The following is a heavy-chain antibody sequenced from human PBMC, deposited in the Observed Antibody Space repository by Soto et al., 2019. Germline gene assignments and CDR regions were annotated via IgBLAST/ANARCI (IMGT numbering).Heavy chain of an antibody. D-gene: IGHD2-8*01. CDR1: GGSISRHY. Sequence: SETLSLTCTVSGGSISRHYWSWIRQPAGKGLEWIGRIYASGNGNYNPSLKSRVTMSVDTSKNQFALKLNSVPAADTAVYYCARDQALIYFDSWGRGTLVTVSS. V-gene: IGHV4-4*07. J-gene: IGHJ4*02. CDR3: ARDQALIYFDS. CDR2: IYASGNG.